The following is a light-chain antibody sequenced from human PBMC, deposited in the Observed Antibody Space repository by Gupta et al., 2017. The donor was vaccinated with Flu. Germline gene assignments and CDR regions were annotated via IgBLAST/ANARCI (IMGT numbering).Light chain of an antibody. V-gene: IGLV3-25*03. CDR3: QSTDITATYV. CDR1: ALATQY. Sequence: SFDLTQPPSVSVSPGPTARIACSGDALATQYAYWYQQKPGQAPVLVIYKDSERPSGIPERFSGSSSGTTVTLTISGVQAEDEADYYCQSTDITATYVFGTGTKVTVL. CDR2: KDS. J-gene: IGLJ1*01.